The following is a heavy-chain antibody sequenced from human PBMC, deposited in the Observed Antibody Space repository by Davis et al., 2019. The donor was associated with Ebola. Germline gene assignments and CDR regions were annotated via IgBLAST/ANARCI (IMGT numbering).Heavy chain of an antibody. J-gene: IGHJ5*02. CDR1: GFTFSDYY. V-gene: IGHV3-11*04. CDR2: ISSSGSTI. CDR3: ARVQLWYGNWFDP. D-gene: IGHD5-18*01. Sequence: GESLKISCAASGFTFSDYYMSWIRQAPGKGLEWVSYISSSGSTIYYADSVKGRFTISRDNAKNSLYLQMNSLRAEDTAVYYCARVQLWYGNWFDPWGQGTLVTVSS.